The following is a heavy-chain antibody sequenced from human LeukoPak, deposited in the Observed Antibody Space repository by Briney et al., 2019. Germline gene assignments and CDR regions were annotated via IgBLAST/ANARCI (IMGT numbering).Heavy chain of an antibody. CDR3: AKGVRSGTYYNCFDP. V-gene: IGHV3-43*02. D-gene: IGHD1-26*01. CDR2: MSGDGDNT. Sequence: GGSLRLSCVASGFTLYDYALHWVRQAPGKGLEWISLMSGDGDNTYYAASVKGRFTISRDNSKNSLYLQMSSLRAEDTALYYCAKGVRSGTYYNCFDPWGQGTLVTVST. J-gene: IGHJ5*02. CDR1: GFTLYDYA.